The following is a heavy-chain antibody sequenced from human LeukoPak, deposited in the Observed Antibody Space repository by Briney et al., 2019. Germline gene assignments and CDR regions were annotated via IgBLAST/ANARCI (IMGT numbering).Heavy chain of an antibody. J-gene: IGHJ3*02. CDR1: GGSFSGYH. CDR2: INHSGST. V-gene: IGHV4-34*01. Sequence: SESLSLTCAVYGGSFSGYHWSWIRQPPGKWLEWIGEINHSGSTNYNPSLKSRVTISVDTSKNQFSLKLSSVTAADTAVYYCARGRVVVINAFDIWGQGTMVTVSS. CDR3: ARGRVVVINAFDI. D-gene: IGHD3-22*01.